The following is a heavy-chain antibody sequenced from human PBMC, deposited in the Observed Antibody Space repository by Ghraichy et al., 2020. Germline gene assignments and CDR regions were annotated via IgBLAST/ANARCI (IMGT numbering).Heavy chain of an antibody. V-gene: IGHV3-23*01. J-gene: IGHJ6*02. Sequence: GGSLRLSCAASGFTFSSYAMSWVRQAPGKGLEWVSAISGSGGSTYYADSVKGRFTISRDNFKNTLYLQMNSLRAEDTAVYYCAKAAQYQLLYPYLRVGMDVWGQGTTVTVSS. D-gene: IGHD2-2*02. CDR1: GFTFSSYA. CDR3: AKAAQYQLLYPYLRVGMDV. CDR2: ISGSGGST.